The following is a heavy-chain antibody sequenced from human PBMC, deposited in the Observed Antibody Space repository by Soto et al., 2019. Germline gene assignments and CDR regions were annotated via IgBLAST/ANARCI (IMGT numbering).Heavy chain of an antibody. J-gene: IGHJ2*01. V-gene: IGHV3-23*01. D-gene: IGHD3-16*02. CDR3: AKDAPRRRAGVVTFWGVIVVTPDL. Sequence: GGSLRLSCAASGFIFSSYAMSWVRQAPGKGLEWVSAISGSGGSTYYADSVKGRFTISRDNSKNTLYLQMNSLRAEDTDVYYCAKDAPRRRAGVVTFWGVIVVTPDLWGRGTLVTVSS. CDR1: GFIFSSYA. CDR2: ISGSGGST.